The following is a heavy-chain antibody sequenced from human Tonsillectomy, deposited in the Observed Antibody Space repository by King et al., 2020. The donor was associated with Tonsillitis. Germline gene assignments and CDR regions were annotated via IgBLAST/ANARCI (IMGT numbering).Heavy chain of an antibody. CDR2: IYYVGGTT. J-gene: IGHJ4*02. D-gene: IGHD6-19*01. CDR1: GDSLSSGVYF. Sequence: QLQESGPGLVKPSETLSLTCTVSGDSLSSGVYFWAWIRQPTGKGLEWIGSIYYVGGTTHYNPSLKSRVSISIDTAKNHFSLKLRSVTATDTAVYYCARHFGSVAVAGRFDFWGQGTLVTVSS. V-gene: IGHV4-39*01. CDR3: ARHFGSVAVAGRFDF.